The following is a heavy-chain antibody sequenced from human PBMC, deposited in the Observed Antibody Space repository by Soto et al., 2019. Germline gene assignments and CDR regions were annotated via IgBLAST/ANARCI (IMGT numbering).Heavy chain of an antibody. CDR2: ISYDGSNK. J-gene: IGHJ4*02. CDR1: GFTFSSYA. Sequence: QVQLVESGGGVVQPGRSLRLSCAASGFTFSSYAVHWVRQAPGKGLEWVAVISYDGSNKYYADSVKGRFTISRDNSKNTLYLQMNSLRAEDTAVYYCARDLGDYQFDYWGQGTLVTVSS. CDR3: ARDLGDYQFDY. V-gene: IGHV3-30-3*01. D-gene: IGHD4-17*01.